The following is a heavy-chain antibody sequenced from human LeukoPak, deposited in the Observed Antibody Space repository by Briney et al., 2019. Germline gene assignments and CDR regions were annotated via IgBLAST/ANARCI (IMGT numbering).Heavy chain of an antibody. CDR3: VKPLVSGPSDH. V-gene: IGHV3-23*01. J-gene: IGHJ4*02. CDR2: ISGSGGNT. CDR1: GFTFSSYA. Sequence: GGSLRLSCAASGFTFSSYAMNWVRQAPGKGLEWVSTISGSGGNTYYAISVKGRFTVSRDNAKNTLYLQMNSLRAGDTAIYYCVKPLVSGPSDHWGQGTLVTVSS. D-gene: IGHD3-3*01.